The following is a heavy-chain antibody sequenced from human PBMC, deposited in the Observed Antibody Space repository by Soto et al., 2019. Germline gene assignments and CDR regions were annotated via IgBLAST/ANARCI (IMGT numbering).Heavy chain of an antibody. CDR1: GGSLSGYY. V-gene: IGHV4-59*01. Sequence: QVQLHESGPRLVKPSETLSLTCTVSGGSLSGYYWSWIRQPPGKSLEWIGNLHYTGTSNHSPSLRSRVTMSLDTSTNQFSLKLSSVTAADTAFYYCTRGGGWLTDYWGQGTLVTVSS. CDR3: TRGGGWLTDY. J-gene: IGHJ4*02. CDR2: LHYTGTS. D-gene: IGHD2-15*01.